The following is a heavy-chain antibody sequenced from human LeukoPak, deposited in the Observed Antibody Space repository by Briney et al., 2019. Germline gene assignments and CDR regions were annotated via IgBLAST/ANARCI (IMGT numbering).Heavy chain of an antibody. Sequence: RPSETLSLTCTVSGASISSYYWSWIRQPPGKGLEWIGYIFYSGGTSYNPSLRSRVTISLDTSKSQFSLKLSSVTATDTAIYFCARSYCSGGSCYLYYFDYWGQGTLVTVSS. CDR1: GASISSYY. CDR2: IFYSGGT. V-gene: IGHV4-59*01. D-gene: IGHD2-15*01. J-gene: IGHJ4*02. CDR3: ARSYCSGGSCYLYYFDY.